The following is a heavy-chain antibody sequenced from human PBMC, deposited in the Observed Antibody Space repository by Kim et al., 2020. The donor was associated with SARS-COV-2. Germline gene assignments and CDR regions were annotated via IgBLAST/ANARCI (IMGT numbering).Heavy chain of an antibody. V-gene: IGHV3-30*18. J-gene: IGHJ3*02. CDR1: GFTFSSYG. CDR2: ISYDGSNK. CDR3: AKDWYNWNDELTVDAFDI. D-gene: IGHD1-1*01. Sequence: GGSLRLSCAASGFTFSSYGMHWVRQAPGKGLEWVAVISYDGSNKYYADSVKGRFTISRDNSKNTLYLQMNSLRAEDTAVYYCAKDWYNWNDELTVDAFDIWGQGTMVTVSS.